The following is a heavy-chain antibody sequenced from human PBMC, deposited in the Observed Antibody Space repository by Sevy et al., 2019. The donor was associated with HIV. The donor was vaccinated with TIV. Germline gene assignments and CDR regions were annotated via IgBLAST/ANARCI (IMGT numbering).Heavy chain of an antibody. CDR1: GFPFSSHW. D-gene: IGHD6-13*01. CDR2: IKQDGSEM. J-gene: IGHJ4*02. Sequence: GGSLRLSCAASGFPFSSHWMTWVRQDPGKGLDWVASIKQDGSEMYYVDSVKGRFTISRDNAKNSVYLQKNSLRVEDTAMYYCTTGHQELGMRGQGTLVTVSS. V-gene: IGHV3-7*01. CDR3: TTGHQELGM.